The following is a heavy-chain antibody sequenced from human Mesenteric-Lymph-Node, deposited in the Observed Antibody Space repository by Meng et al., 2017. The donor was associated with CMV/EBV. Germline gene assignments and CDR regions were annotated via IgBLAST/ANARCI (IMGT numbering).Heavy chain of an antibody. J-gene: IGHJ4*02. CDR2: ISYDGSNK. CDR1: GFTFSSYA. D-gene: IGHD6-6*01. CDR3: ARQSTSLAADY. V-gene: IGHV3-30*04. Sequence: GESLKISCAASGFTFSSYAMHWVRQAPGKGLEWVAVISYDGSNKYYADSVKGRFTISRDNSKNTLYLQMNSLRAEDTAIYYCARQSTSLAADYWGQGTLVTVSS.